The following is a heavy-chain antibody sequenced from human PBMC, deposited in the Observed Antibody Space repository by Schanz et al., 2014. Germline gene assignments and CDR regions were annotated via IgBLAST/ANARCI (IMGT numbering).Heavy chain of an antibody. CDR3: AKDLDANYFDY. D-gene: IGHD1-1*01. V-gene: IGHV3-23*01. Sequence: DVHLLESGGGLVQPGGSLRLSCAASEFTFSTDAMSWVRQAPGKGLEWLSVISASGGDTYYADSVKGRFTISRDNSKNTLYLQMNGLRGEDTAVYYCAKDLDANYFDYWGQGILVTVSS. J-gene: IGHJ4*02. CDR2: ISASGGDT. CDR1: EFTFSTDA.